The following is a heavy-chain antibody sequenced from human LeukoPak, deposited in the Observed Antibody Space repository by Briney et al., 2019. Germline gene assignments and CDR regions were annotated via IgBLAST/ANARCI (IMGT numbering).Heavy chain of an antibody. CDR1: GFTFSDYY. V-gene: IGHV3-11*04. CDR2: ISSSGSTI. Sequence: PGGSLRLSCAASGFTFSDYYMSRIRQAPGKGLEWVSYISSSGSTIYYADSVKGRFTISRDNAKNSLYLQMNSLRAEDTAVYYCARVKTTVTTLRYWGQGTLVTVSS. J-gene: IGHJ4*02. CDR3: ARVKTTVTTLRY. D-gene: IGHD4-17*01.